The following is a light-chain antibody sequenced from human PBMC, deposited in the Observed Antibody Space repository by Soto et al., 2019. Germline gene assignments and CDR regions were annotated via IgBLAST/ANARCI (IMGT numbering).Light chain of an antibody. J-gene: IGKJ1*01. CDR3: QQYSSYPET. CDR1: QSISSW. Sequence: DIQMTQSPFTLPASVGDRITIACRARQSISSWWAWYQQKPGNAPNLLIYEASRLESAAPSKFSGSASGTESTLTIHSPQPDDFATYSCQQYSSYPETFGQGTKV. CDR2: EAS. V-gene: IGKV1-5*03.